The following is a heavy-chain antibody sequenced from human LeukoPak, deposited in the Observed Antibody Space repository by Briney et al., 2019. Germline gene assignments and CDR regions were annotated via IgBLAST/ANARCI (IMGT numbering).Heavy chain of an antibody. V-gene: IGHV3-21*01. J-gene: IGHJ3*02. CDR2: ISSSSSYI. CDR3: ARERVRMDAFDI. Sequence: GGSLRLSCAASGFIFSSYSMNWVHQAPGKGLEWVSSISSSSSYIYYADSVKGRFTISRDNAKNSLYLQMNSLRAEDTAVYYCARERVRMDAFDIWGQGTMVTVSS. D-gene: IGHD3-10*01. CDR1: GFIFSSYS.